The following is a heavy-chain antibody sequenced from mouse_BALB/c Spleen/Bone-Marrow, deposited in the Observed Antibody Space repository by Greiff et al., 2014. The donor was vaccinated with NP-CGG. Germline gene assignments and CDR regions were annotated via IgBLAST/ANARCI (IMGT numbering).Heavy chain of an antibody. CDR3: TRSGYVMDY. V-gene: IGHV1S22*01. CDR2: IYPGTGSI. D-gene: IGHD3-1*01. Sequence: LKESXSELVRPGASVKLSCKASGYTFTSYWMHWVKQRPGQGLEWLGNIYPGTGSINYDEKFKSKATLTVDTSSSTAYMQLSSLTSEDSAVYYCTRSGYVMDYWGQGASVTVSS. J-gene: IGHJ4*01. CDR1: GYTFTSYW.